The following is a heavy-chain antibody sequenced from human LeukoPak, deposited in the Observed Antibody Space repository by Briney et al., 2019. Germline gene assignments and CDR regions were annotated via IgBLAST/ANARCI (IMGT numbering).Heavy chain of an antibody. CDR3: ARGPAAPDY. Sequence: SETLSLTCAVYGGSLSGSYWSWIRQPPGKGLEWIGEINHSGSTNYNPSLKSRVTISVDTSKNQFSLKLSSVTAADTAVYYCARGPAAPDYWGQGTLVTVSS. D-gene: IGHD2-2*01. J-gene: IGHJ4*02. CDR1: GGSLSGSY. V-gene: IGHV4-34*01. CDR2: INHSGST.